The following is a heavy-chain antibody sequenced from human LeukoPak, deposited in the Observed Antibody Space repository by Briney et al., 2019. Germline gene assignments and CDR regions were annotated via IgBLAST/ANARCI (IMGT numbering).Heavy chain of an antibody. D-gene: IGHD5-12*01. CDR2: IRYDGSNK. J-gene: IGHJ4*02. CDR1: EFTFSSYG. Sequence: GGSLRLSCAASEFTFSSYGMHWVRQAPSKGLEWVTFIRYDGSNKYYAGSVQGRFTVSRDNAKNSLYLQMTSLRVEDTAFYYCASAHGGSGYDRPFDYWGQGTLVTVSS. CDR3: ASAHGGSGYDRPFDY. V-gene: IGHV3-30*02.